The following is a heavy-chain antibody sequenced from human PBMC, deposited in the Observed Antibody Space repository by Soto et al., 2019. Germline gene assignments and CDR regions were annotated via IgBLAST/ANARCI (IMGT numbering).Heavy chain of an antibody. CDR3: ARHNRYSSTWFEGWFDP. CDR2: IHPGDSDT. D-gene: IGHD6-13*01. V-gene: IGHV5-51*01. CDR1: GYSFTNYW. Sequence: GESLKISCQGSGYSFTNYWVGWVRQIPGRGLEWMGIIHPGDSDTRYSPFFQGQVTISADKSISTAYLQWSSLKAPDTAMYYCARHNRYSSTWFEGWFDPWGQGTLVTVSS. J-gene: IGHJ5*02.